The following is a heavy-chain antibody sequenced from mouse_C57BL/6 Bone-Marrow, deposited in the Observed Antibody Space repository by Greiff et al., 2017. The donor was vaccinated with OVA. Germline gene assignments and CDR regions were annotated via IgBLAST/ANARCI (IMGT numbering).Heavy chain of an antibody. CDR1: GYTFTDYN. D-gene: IGHD2-5*01. V-gene: IGHV1-18*01. CDR3: ARKAHYSNWFAD. Sequence: EVQGVESGPELVKPGASVKIPCKASGYTFTDYNMDWVKQSHGKSLEWIGDINPNNGGTIYNQKFKGKATLTVDKSSSTAYMELRSLTSEDTAGYYCARKAHYSNWFADWGQGTLVTVSA. CDR2: INPNNGGT. J-gene: IGHJ3*01.